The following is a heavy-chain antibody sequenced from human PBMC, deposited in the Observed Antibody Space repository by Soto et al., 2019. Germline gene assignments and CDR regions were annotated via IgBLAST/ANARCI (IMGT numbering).Heavy chain of an antibody. Sequence: QVQLGESGGGVGQTGRSLTLSCAASGFTFSNYGIHWVRQAPGKGLEWVAVIWHAGSNQYYADSVQGRFTVSRENSDNTLYRRLNSMRAEDTAVYYWARVVNIAAPGGASNYYTLAVWGRGTTVTFSS. CDR2: IWHAGSNQ. J-gene: IGHJ6*02. CDR1: GFTFSNYG. V-gene: IGHV3-33*01. D-gene: IGHD6-13*01. CDR3: ARVVNIAAPGGASNYYTLAV.